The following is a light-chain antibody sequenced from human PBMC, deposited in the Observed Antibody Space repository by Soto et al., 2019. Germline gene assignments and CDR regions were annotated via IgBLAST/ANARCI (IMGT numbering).Light chain of an antibody. CDR2: AAS. V-gene: IGKV1-17*03. Sequence: DIQMTPYPSAVSASVGYRVTISFRTSQDIGNHLAWFQQKPGKVPQRLIYAASSLQTGVPSRFSGSGSGTDFTLTISSLQPEDFATYYCQQSYSTPTFCQGPKVDI. CDR1: QDIGNH. J-gene: IGKJ1*01. CDR3: QQSYSTPT.